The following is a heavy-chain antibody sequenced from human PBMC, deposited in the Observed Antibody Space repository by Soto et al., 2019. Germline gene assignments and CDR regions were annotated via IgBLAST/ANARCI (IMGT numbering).Heavy chain of an antibody. CDR1: GFTFRSYA. V-gene: IGHV3-23*01. CDR2: ISGGGSDT. CDR3: AKDDSLEWFFPLDA. J-gene: IGHJ5*02. D-gene: IGHD3-3*01. Sequence: EVHLLESGGGLVQPGGSLRLSCSASGFTFRSYAMSWVRQAPGKGLEWVSGISGGGSDTCYSDSVRGRFTISRDNSKNTLYLQMNSLRVEDSAVYFCAKDDSLEWFFPLDAWGQGTLVTVSS.